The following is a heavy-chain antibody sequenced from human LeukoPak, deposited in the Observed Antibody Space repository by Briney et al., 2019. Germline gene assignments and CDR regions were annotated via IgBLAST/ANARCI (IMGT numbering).Heavy chain of an antibody. CDR2: IHYSGTT. D-gene: IGHD3-10*01. CDR1: GGSISGYY. J-gene: IGHJ6*02. V-gene: IGHV4-59*08. Sequence: SETLSLTCTVSGGSISGYYWSWLRLPPGKGLEWIAYIHYSGTTNYHPSLRSRITISVNTSKNQFSLKVNSVTATDTAVYFCARHDSYALGSHPLDVWGQGTTVIVSS. CDR3: ARHDSYALGSHPLDV.